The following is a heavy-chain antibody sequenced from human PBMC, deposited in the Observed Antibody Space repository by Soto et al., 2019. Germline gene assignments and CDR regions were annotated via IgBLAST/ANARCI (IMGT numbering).Heavy chain of an antibody. D-gene: IGHD2-15*01. CDR2: VNPSGGST. J-gene: IGHJ1*01. CDR1: GYIFTAYS. Sequence: QVQLVQSGAEVKKPGASVKVSCKASGYIFTAYSMHWVRQAPGQGLEWMGVVNPSGGSTNYAQKFQGRIHMTRDTSTSTVYMDLSSLTSEDTAVYYCAREENCSDGICYSEYFQRWG. CDR3: AREENCSDGICYSEYFQR. V-gene: IGHV1-46*01.